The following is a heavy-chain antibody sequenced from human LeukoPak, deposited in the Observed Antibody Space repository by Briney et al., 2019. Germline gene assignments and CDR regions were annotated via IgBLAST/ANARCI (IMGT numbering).Heavy chain of an antibody. V-gene: IGHV3-21*01. D-gene: IGHD1-26*01. CDR2: ISSSSYI. CDR1: GFTFSSYS. Sequence: GGSLRLSCAASGFTFSSYSMNWVRQAPGKGLEWVSSISSSSYIYHADSVKGRFTISRDNAKNSLYLQMNSLRAEDTAVYYCARDQYSGSYDDYYYYGMDVWGQGTTVTVSS. CDR3: ARDQYSGSYDDYYYYGMDV. J-gene: IGHJ6*02.